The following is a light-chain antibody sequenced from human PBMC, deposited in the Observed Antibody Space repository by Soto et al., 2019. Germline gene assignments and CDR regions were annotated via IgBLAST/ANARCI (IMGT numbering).Light chain of an antibody. CDR2: GAS. CDR1: QDIRKD. V-gene: IGKV1-6*01. Sequence: AIQMTQSPSSLSASVGDRVTITCRASQDIRKDLAWYQQKPGKAPQILIYGASTLQTGVASRFSGSGSATDFTLTISSLEPEDFAVYYCQQRSNWPLTFGGGTKVEI. J-gene: IGKJ4*01. CDR3: QQRSNWPLT.